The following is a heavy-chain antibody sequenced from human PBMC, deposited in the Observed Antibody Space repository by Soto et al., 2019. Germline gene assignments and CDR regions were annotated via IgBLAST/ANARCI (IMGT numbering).Heavy chain of an antibody. V-gene: IGHV4-59*01. CDR2: IYYSGST. J-gene: IGHJ4*02. D-gene: IGHD4-17*01. CDR3: ARSPMTTSDY. Sequence: LSLTCTVSGGSISNYYWSWIRQPPGKGLEWIGYIYYSGSTNYNPSLKSRVTISVDTSTNQFSLKLSSVTAADTAVYYCARSPMTTSDYWGQGTLVTVSS. CDR1: GGSISNYY.